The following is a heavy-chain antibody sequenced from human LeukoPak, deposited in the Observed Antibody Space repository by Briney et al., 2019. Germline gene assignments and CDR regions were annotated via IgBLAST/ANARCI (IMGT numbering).Heavy chain of an antibody. V-gene: IGHV3-23*01. CDR3: AKGQYYYDSSGYYIYY. D-gene: IGHD3-22*01. CDR2: ISGSGGSA. Sequence: GGSLRLSCAASGFTFSSYAMSWVRQAPGKGLEWVSSISGSGGSAYYADSVKGRFTIPRDNAKNTLYLQMNSLRAEDTAVYYCAKGQYYYDSSGYYIYYWGQGTLVTVSS. CDR1: GFTFSSYA. J-gene: IGHJ4*02.